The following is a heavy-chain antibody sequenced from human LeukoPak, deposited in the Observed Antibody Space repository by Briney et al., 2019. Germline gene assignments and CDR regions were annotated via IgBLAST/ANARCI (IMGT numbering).Heavy chain of an antibody. D-gene: IGHD2-15*01. CDR1: GFSFITYS. Sequence: GGSLRLSCAASGFSFITYSMNWVRQAPGKGLEWVSSISSTSDYIYYADSVKGRFTISRDNAKKSLYLQMNSLRAEDTAVYYCARVAVVAAINWFDPWGQGTLVTVSS. CDR3: ARVAVVAAINWFDP. V-gene: IGHV3-21*04. J-gene: IGHJ5*02. CDR2: ISSTSDYI.